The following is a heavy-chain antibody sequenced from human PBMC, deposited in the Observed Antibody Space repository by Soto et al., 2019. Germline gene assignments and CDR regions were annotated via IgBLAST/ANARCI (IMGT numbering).Heavy chain of an antibody. CDR1: GGSFSGYY. CDR3: ARVTDVGTYYFDY. J-gene: IGHJ4*02. CDR2: INHSGST. V-gene: IGHV4-34*01. Sequence: QVQLQQWGAGLLKPSETLSLTCAVYGGSFSGYYWSWIRQPPGKGLEWIGEINHSGSTNYNPSLKSRVTISVDTSKHQFSPKLSSVTAADTAVYYCARVTDVGTYYFDYWGQGTLVTVSS.